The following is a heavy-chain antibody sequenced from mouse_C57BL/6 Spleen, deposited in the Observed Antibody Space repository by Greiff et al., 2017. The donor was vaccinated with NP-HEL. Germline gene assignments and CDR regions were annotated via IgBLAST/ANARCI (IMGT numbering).Heavy chain of an antibody. CDR1: GFSLTSSG. V-gene: IGHV2-6-1*01. J-gene: IGHJ4*01. Sequence: VKLQESGPGLVAPSQSLSITCPVSGFSLTSSGVPWVRQPPGKGLEWLVVLWSDGSTTYNTALKSRLSISKDNSKSQVFLKMNSLQTDDTAMYYCARQTLYAMDYWGQGTSVTVSS. CDR2: LWSDGST. CDR3: ARQTLYAMDY.